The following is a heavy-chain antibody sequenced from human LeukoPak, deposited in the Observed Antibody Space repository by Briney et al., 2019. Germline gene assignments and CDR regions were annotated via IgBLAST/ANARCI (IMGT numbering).Heavy chain of an antibody. CDR1: GGSLSSSSYY. D-gene: IGHD3-3*01. J-gene: IGHJ6*03. CDR3: ARPRSDSRSGYYYYMFV. V-gene: IGHV4-39*01. CDR2: IYYSGST. Sequence: SETLSLTCTVSGGSLSSSSYYWGWIRQPPGRGLEWNGSIYYSGSTYYNPSLKSRVTMSVDTSKNQFSLKLSSVTAADTAVYYCARPRSDSRSGYYYYMFVWGKGTRATVSS.